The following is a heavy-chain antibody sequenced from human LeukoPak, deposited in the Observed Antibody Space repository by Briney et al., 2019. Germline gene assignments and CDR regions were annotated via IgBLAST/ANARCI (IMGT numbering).Heavy chain of an antibody. J-gene: IGHJ2*01. Sequence: SETLSLTCTVSGGFIISTSDYWGWIRQPPGKGLEWIGSIYYSGITYYNPSLKSRVTISVDTSKKQFSLKLSSVTTADTAVYYCAREPPEYSTRWSGPEPLRYFDLWGRGTLVSVSS. CDR3: AREPPEYSTRWSGPEPLRYFDL. D-gene: IGHD2-2*01. CDR2: IYYSGIT. V-gene: IGHV4-39*07. CDR1: GGFIISTSDY.